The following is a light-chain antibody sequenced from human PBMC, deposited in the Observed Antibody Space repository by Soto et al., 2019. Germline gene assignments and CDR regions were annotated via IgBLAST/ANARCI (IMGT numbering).Light chain of an antibody. CDR2: EVT. CDR3: NSYTTLSNRV. CDR1: STDIGAYNY. Sequence: SVLTQPASGSGSPGQSITISCTGTSTDIGAYNYVSWYQQHPGKAPKLLIYEVTNRPSGVSNRFSGSKSGNTASLTISGLQAEDEANYYCNSYTTLSNRVFGTGTKVTVL. V-gene: IGLV2-14*01. J-gene: IGLJ1*01.